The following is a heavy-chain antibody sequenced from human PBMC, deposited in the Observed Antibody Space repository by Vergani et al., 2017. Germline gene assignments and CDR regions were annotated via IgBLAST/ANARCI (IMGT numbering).Heavy chain of an antibody. V-gene: IGHV7-4-1*02. Sequence: QVELVQSGSELKKPGASGTVSCKTSGYTFSNYAMNWVRHAPGHGPEWMGWIHTYTANPMYARGFTGRWVCSLDTSVNTAYVQIRSLEAEDTAVYYCARGLNFYDSGTFDYWGQGTLVTVSS. J-gene: IGHJ4*02. D-gene: IGHD3-10*01. CDR2: IHTYTANP. CDR3: ARGLNFYDSGTFDY. CDR1: GYTFSNYA.